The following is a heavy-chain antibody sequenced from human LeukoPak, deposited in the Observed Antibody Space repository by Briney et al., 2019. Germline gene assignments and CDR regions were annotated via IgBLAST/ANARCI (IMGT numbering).Heavy chain of an antibody. V-gene: IGHV4-34*01. J-gene: IGHJ4*02. CDR1: GGSFSGYY. CDR3: ARGRLYTHQYYYGSGSRNPFDY. CDR2: INHSGST. D-gene: IGHD3-10*01. Sequence: PSATLSLTCAVYGGSFSGYYWSWIRQPPGKGLEWIGEINHSGSTNYNPSLKSRVTISVDTSKNQFSLKLSSVTAADTAVYYCARGRLYTHQYYYGSGSRNPFDYWGQGTLVTVSS.